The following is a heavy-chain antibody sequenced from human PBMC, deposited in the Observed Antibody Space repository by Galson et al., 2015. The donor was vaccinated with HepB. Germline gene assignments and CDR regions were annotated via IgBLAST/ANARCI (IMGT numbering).Heavy chain of an antibody. CDR3: ARGVLETTMIVVVITAGVHYFDY. Sequence: TLSLTCAVYGGSFSGYYWSWIRQPPGKGLEWIGEINDSGRTNYNPSLKSRVTISVDTSKNQFSLKLSSVTAADTAVYYCARGVLETTMIVVVITAGVHYFDYWGQGTLVTVSP. V-gene: IGHV4-34*01. D-gene: IGHD3-22*01. J-gene: IGHJ4*02. CDR2: INDSGRT. CDR1: GGSFSGYY.